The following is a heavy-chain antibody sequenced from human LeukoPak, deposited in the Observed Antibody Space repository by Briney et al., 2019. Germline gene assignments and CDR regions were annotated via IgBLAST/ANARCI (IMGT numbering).Heavy chain of an antibody. CDR2: IYYSGST. CDR3: ARGPGYCSGGSCPPGGY. D-gene: IGHD2-15*01. J-gene: IGHJ4*02. CDR1: GGSISSYY. V-gene: IGHV4-59*12. Sequence: PSETLSLTCTVSGGSISSYYWSWIRQPPGKGLEWIGYIYYSGSTNYNPSLKSRVTISVETSKNQFSLKVNSVTAADTAVYYCARGPGYCSGGSCPPGGYWGQGTLVTVSS.